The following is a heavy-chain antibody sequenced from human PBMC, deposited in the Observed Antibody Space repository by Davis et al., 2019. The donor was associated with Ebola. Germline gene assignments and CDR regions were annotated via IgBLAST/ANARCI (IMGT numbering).Heavy chain of an antibody. CDR1: GFTVSSNY. Sequence: GESLKISCAASGFTVSSNYMSWIRQAPGKGLEWVADITEDASAKYYVGSVEGRFTISRDNSKNTLYLQMNSLRAEDTAVYYCAKTRSVVVVTASPFDYWGQGTLVTVSS. J-gene: IGHJ4*02. D-gene: IGHD2-21*02. CDR3: AKTRSVVVVTASPFDY. CDR2: ITEDASAK. V-gene: IGHV3-7*01.